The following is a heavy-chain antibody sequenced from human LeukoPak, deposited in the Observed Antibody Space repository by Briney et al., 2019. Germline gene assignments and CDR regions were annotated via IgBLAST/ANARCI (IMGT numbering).Heavy chain of an antibody. CDR1: GFTVSDNY. J-gene: IGHJ3*01. CDR2: IRGGGSNT. Sequence: PGGSLRLSCAASGFTVSDNYMTWVRQAPGKGLEWVSYIRGGGSNTRYSDSVKGRFIISRDNSKNILYLQMNSLRAEDTAIYYCAKCSASYSNDAFDVWGRGTMVTVSS. CDR3: AKCSASYSNDAFDV. V-gene: IGHV3-53*01. D-gene: IGHD3-10*02.